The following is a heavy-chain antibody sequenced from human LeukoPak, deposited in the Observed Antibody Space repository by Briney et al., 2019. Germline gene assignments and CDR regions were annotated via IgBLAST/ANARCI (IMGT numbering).Heavy chain of an antibody. CDR1: GFTFSSYA. CDR3: ARDLGCYYYDSSGCDDY. J-gene: IGHJ4*02. Sequence: GGSLRLSCAASGFTFSSYAMSWVRQAPGKGLEWVSAISGSGGSTYYADSVKGRFTISRDNSKNTLYLQMNSLRAEDTAVYYCARDLGCYYYDSSGCDDYWGQGTLVTVSS. D-gene: IGHD3-22*01. CDR2: ISGSGGST. V-gene: IGHV3-23*01.